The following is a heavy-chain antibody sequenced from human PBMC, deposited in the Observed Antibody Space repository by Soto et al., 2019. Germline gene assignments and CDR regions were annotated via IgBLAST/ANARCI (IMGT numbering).Heavy chain of an antibody. CDR1: GYTFTGYY. D-gene: IGHD5-18*01. J-gene: IGHJ6*02. CDR2: INPNSGGT. CDR3: ARASGTATYGMDV. Sequence: QVQLVQSGAEVQKPGASVKVSCKASGYTFTGYYIHWVRQAPGQGLEWMGCINPNSGGTNFAQRFQGWVTMTGDTSSSTAYMEVSRLKADDTAVYYGARASGTATYGMDVWGQGTTVIVSS. V-gene: IGHV1-2*04.